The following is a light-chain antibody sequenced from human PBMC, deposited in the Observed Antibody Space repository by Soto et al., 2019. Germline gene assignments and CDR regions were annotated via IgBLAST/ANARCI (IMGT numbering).Light chain of an antibody. CDR2: DAS. CDR1: QNISSL. Sequence: DIQMTQSPSALSASVGDRVTITCRASQNISSLLAWYQQKPGKAPKSLIYDASSLESGVPSRLSGSGSGTEFTLTIINLQPDDSATYYCQHYKAFSPWTFGQGTKVEIK. V-gene: IGKV1-5*01. J-gene: IGKJ1*01. CDR3: QHYKAFSPWT.